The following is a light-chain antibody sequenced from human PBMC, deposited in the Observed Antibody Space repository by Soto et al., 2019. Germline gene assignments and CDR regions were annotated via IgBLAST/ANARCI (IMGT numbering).Light chain of an antibody. J-gene: IGLJ2*01. CDR1: SSDVGSYNL. Sequence: QSALTQPASVSGSPGQSITISCTGTSSDVGSYNLVSWYQQHPGKAPKLMIYEGTKRPSGVSNRCSGSKSGNTASLTISGLQAEDEADYYCCSYAGSSTWDVVFGGGTKVTVL. CDR3: CSYAGSSTWDVV. CDR2: EGT. V-gene: IGLV2-23*01.